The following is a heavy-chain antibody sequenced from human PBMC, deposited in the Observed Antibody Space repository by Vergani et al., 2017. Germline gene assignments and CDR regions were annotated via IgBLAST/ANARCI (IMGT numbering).Heavy chain of an antibody. CDR2: ISYDGKQK. D-gene: IGHD1-1*01. Sequence: QVHLVESGGGVVQPGRSLRLSCVVSGSTSSYYGMHWVRQAPGKGLEWVAVISYDGKQKYYADSVKGRFTISRDNSKSTLYLQMNSLRTEDTAVYYCATKSCGTPGCQIGYFREWGQGTLVTVSS. CDR1: GSTSSYYG. V-gene: IGHV3-30*03. J-gene: IGHJ1*01. CDR3: ATKSCGTPGCQIGYFRE.